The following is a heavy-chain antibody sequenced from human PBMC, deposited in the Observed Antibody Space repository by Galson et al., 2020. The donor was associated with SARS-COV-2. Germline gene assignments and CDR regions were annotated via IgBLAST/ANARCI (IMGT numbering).Heavy chain of an antibody. CDR2: INTNTGNP. V-gene: IGHV7-4-1*02. CDR3: ARDRYSYGYFRFDP. Sequence: ASVKVSCKASGYTFTSYAMNWVRQAPGQGLEWMGWINTNTGNPTYAQGFTGRFVFSLDTSVSTAYLQISSLKAEDTAVYYCARDRYSYGYFRFDPWGQGTLVTVSS. CDR1: GYTFTSYA. J-gene: IGHJ5*02. D-gene: IGHD5-18*01.